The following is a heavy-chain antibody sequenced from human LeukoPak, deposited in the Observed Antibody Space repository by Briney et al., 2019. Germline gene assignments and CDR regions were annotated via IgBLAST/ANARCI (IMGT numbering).Heavy chain of an antibody. CDR1: GFTLSAYW. V-gene: IGHV3-48*04. Sequence: GGSLRLSCAASGFTLSAYWMNWVRQAPGKGLEWVSYISSSGSTIYYADSVKGRFTISRDNAKNSLYLQMNSLRAEDTAVYYCARGIRFYYYYYGMDVWGQGTTVTVSS. CDR2: ISSSGSTI. CDR3: ARGIRFYYYYYGMDV. J-gene: IGHJ6*02.